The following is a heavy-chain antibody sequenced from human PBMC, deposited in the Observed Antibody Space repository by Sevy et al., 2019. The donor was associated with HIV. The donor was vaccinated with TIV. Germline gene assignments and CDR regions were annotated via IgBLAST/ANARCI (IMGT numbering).Heavy chain of an antibody. J-gene: IGHJ4*02. Sequence: ASVKVSCKASGYSFTAHYIHWVRQAPGQGLEWMGWINPDSGDTHYAQKFQGSVTMTRDTSMTTAYMELRSLRSDDTAVYYCARVQRGGVPDHWGQGTLITVSS. V-gene: IGHV1-2*02. CDR2: INPDSGDT. CDR3: ARVQRGGVPDH. D-gene: IGHD3-10*01. CDR1: GYSFTAHY.